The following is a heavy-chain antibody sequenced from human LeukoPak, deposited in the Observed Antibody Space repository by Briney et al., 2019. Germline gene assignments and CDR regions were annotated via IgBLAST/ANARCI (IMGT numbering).Heavy chain of an antibody. CDR1: GFTFSSYW. CDR3: ASVPAADDAFDI. J-gene: IGHJ3*02. V-gene: IGHV3-7*01. D-gene: IGHD2-2*01. CDR2: IKQDGSER. Sequence: TGGSLRLSCAASGFTFSSYWMSWVRQAPGKGLEWVANIKQDGSERYYVDSVKGRFTISRDNAKNSLYLQMNSLRAEDTAVYYCASVPAADDAFDIWGQGTMVTVSS.